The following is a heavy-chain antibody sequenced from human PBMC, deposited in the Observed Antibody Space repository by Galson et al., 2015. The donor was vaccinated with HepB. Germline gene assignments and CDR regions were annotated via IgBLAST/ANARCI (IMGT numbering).Heavy chain of an antibody. CDR1: GYSFTSYW. Sequence: QSGAEVKKPGESLKISCKGSGYSFTSYWIGWVRQMPGKGLEWMGIIYPGDSDTRYSPSFQGQVTISADKSISTAYLQWSSLKASDTAMYYCARLGSPAPRTSEGLDIHRAGGVSGYGDAFDIWGQGTMVTVSS. CDR2: IYPGDSDT. D-gene: IGHD3-3*01. CDR3: ARLGSPAPRTSEGLDIHRAGGVSGYGDAFDI. J-gene: IGHJ3*02. V-gene: IGHV5-51*01.